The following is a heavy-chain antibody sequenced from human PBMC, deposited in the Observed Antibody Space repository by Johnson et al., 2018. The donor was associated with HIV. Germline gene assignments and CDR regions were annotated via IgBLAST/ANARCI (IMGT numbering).Heavy chain of an antibody. V-gene: IGHV3-9*01. Sequence: EVQLVESGGGLVQPGRSLRLSCAGSGFTFADYAMHWVRQAPGKGLEWVSGISWSSGMIGHADSVKGRFTISRDNAKNSLYLQMNSLRAEDTALYFWAKEPYCTNGVWCPFDIWGQGTVVTVSS. CDR3: AKEPYCTNGVWCPFDI. CDR2: ISWSSGMI. D-gene: IGHD2-8*01. CDR1: GFTFADYA. J-gene: IGHJ3*02.